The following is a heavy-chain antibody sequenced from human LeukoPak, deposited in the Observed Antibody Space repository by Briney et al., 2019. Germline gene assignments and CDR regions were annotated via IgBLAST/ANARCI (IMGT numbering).Heavy chain of an antibody. CDR2: ISYDGSNK. V-gene: IGHV3-30-3*01. CDR1: GFTFSSYA. CDR3: ARDPRMTAAVKIYYYYYYGMDV. J-gene: IGHJ6*02. D-gene: IGHD2-2*01. Sequence: GGSLRLSCAASGFTFSSYAMHWVRQAPGKGLEWVAVISYDGSNKYYADSVKGRFTISRDNSKNTLYLQMNSLRAEDTAVYYCARDPRMTAAVKIYYYYYYGMDVWGQGTTVTVSS.